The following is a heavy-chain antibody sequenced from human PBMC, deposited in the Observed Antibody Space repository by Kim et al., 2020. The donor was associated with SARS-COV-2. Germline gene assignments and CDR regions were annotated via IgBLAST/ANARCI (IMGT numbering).Heavy chain of an antibody. D-gene: IGHD1-20*01. Sequence: LKSRVTISVDTSKDQFSLKLSSVTAADTAVYYCARVTHPETYYYYYYMDVWGKGTTVTVSS. CDR3: ARVTHPETYYYYYYMDV. V-gene: IGHV4-30-2*05. J-gene: IGHJ6*03.